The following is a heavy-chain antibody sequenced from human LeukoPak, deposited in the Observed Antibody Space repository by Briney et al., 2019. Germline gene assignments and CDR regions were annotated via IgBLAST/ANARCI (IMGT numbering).Heavy chain of an antibody. CDR1: GFKFSDAW. V-gene: IGHV3-66*01. J-gene: IGHJ3*02. Sequence: GGSLRLSCAASGFKFSDAWMTWVRQAPGKGLEWVSLIYTGGSTDYADSVKGRFTISRDNSKNTLYLQMNSLRAEDTAVYYCARENTMIRVVPRGFDIWGQGTMVTVSS. D-gene: IGHD3-10*01. CDR3: ARENTMIRVVPRGFDI. CDR2: IYTGGST.